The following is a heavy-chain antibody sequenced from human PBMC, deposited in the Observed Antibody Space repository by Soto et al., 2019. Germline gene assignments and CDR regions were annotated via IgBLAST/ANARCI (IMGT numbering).Heavy chain of an antibody. D-gene: IGHD2-21*01. CDR2: IYHSGST. J-gene: IGHJ5*02. CDR3: AGVRGPYCGGECYPPTPNWFDP. Sequence: QLQLQESGSGLVKPSQTLSLTCAVSGGSISSGGYSWSWIRQPPGKGLEWIGYIYHSGSTYYNPSLKSRVTISVARSKNQCSLKLSSVTAADSAVYYCAGVRGPYCGGECYPPTPNWFDPWGQGTLVTVSS. CDR1: GGSISSGGYS. V-gene: IGHV4-30-2*01.